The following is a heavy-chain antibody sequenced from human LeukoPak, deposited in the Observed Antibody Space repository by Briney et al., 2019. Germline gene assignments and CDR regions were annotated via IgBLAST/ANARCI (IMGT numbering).Heavy chain of an antibody. CDR3: ARGTRRGDAVVTAIPPLIDY. V-gene: IGHV1-2*04. J-gene: IGHJ4*02. D-gene: IGHD2-21*02. CDR2: INPNSGGT. Sequence: ASVKVSCKASGYTFTGYYMHWVRQAPGQGLEWMGWINPNSGGTNYAQKFQGWVTMTRDTSISTAYMELSRLRSDDTAVYYCARGTRRGDAVVTAIPPLIDYWGQGTLVTVSS. CDR1: GYTFTGYY.